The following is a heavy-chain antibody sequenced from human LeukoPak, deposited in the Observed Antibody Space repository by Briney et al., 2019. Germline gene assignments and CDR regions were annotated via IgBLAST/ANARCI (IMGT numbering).Heavy chain of an antibody. CDR1: GGSISSGGYY. V-gene: IGHV4-31*03. CDR3: ARRVVVPSSWFDP. J-gene: IGHJ5*02. Sequence: PSQTLSLTCTVSGGSISSGGYYWSWIRQHPGKGLEWIGYIYYSGSTYYNPSLKSRVTISVDTSKNQFSLKLSSVTAAGTAVYYCARRVVVPSSWFDPWGQGTLVTVSS. D-gene: IGHD2-2*01. CDR2: IYYSGST.